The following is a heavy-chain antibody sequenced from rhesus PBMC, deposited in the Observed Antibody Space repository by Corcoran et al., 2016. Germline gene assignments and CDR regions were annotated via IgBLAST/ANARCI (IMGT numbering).Heavy chain of an antibody. J-gene: IGHJ6*01. CDR3: ARAGAVIYGLDS. V-gene: IGHV4-76*01. D-gene: IGHD1-44*02. Sequence: QVQLQESGPGVVKPSETLSLTCAVSGYSISSGYDWSWIRQPPGKGLVWIGDIYGSSGSTNYTPSLKHRFTISKATSKNQFSLKLRSVTAADTAVYYCARAGAVIYGLDSWGQGVVVTVSS. CDR2: IYGSSGST. CDR1: GYSISSGYD.